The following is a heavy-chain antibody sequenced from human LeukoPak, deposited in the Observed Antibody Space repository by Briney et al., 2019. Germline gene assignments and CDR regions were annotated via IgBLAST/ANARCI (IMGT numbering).Heavy chain of an antibody. V-gene: IGHV4-39*01. J-gene: IGHJ6*03. D-gene: IGHD1-26*01. CDR3: ASEYSGSYYSYYDYMDV. CDR1: GDSLSRSNYY. CDR2: LYYSVSN. Sequence: KPSETLTLTCTVSGDSLSRSNYYWRRVRQPPGEGLVRYGKLYYSVSNYYNPSLKSRVTISVDTSKNQFSLNLSSVTAADTAVYYCASEYSGSYYSYYDYMDVWGKGTTVTVSS.